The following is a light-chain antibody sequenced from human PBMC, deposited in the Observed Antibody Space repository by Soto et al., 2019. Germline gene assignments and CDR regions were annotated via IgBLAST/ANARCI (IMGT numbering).Light chain of an antibody. Sequence: QAVVTQPPSVSGAPGQRVTISCTGSSSNIGAGYDVHWYQQLPGTAPKLLIYGNSNRPSGVPDRFSGSKSGTSASLAITGLQAEDEADYYCQSYDSSLRGVGGGTKVTVL. CDR1: SSNIGAGYD. CDR2: GNS. J-gene: IGLJ2*01. V-gene: IGLV1-40*01. CDR3: QSYDSSLRG.